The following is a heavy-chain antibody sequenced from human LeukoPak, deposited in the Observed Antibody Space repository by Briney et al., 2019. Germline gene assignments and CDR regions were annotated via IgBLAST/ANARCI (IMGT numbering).Heavy chain of an antibody. CDR3: VRGIDPWKVGY. CDR1: GGSISSSNW. J-gene: IGHJ4*02. CDR2: IYHSGSF. Sequence: SGTLSLTCAVSGGSISSSNWWSWVRQPPGKGLEWIGEIYHSGSFNYNPSLQSRLTISVDRSNTQFSLKLSSVTAADTAMYYCVRGIDPWKVGYWGQGTLVTVSS. D-gene: IGHD1-1*01. V-gene: IGHV4-4*02.